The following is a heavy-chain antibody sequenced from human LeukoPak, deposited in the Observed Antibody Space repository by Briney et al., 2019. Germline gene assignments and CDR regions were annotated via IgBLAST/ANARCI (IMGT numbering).Heavy chain of an antibody. CDR1: GFTFTSYA. CDR3: ARLISTSSSLFSDY. V-gene: IGHV3-23*01. D-gene: IGHD6-6*01. J-gene: IGHJ4*02. CDR2: ISISGENT. Sequence: GGSLRLSCAASGFTFTSYAMSWVRQAPGKGMEWVSAISISGENTYYADSVKDRFTIFRHTSRNTLYLQMHSLRAEDTAVYYCARLISTSSSLFSDYWGQGTLVTVSS.